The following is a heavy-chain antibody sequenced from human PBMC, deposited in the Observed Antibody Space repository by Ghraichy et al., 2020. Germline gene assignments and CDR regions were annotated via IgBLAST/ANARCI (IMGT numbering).Heavy chain of an antibody. J-gene: IGHJ4*02. V-gene: IGHV4-4*02. CDR3: ATREYYDSRGFWDY. Sequence: SETLSLTCGVSGASLNNGNWWTWVRQPPGKGLEWIGEIYHVGTTNYNPSLKSRVTMSLDKSKNQFSLKLSPVTAADTSIYYCATREYYDSRGFWDYWGQGLLVTVSS. D-gene: IGHD3-22*01. CDR2: IYHVGTT. CDR1: GASLNNGNW.